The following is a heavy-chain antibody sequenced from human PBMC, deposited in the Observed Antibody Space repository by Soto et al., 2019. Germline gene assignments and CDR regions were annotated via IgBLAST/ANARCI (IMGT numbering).Heavy chain of an antibody. V-gene: IGHV5-10-1*01. Sequence: PGESLKISCKGSGYSFTSYWISWVRQMPGKGLEWMGRIDPSDSYTNYSPSFQGHVTISADKSISTAYLQWSSLKASDTAMYYCARPSTTGRTYYYYGMDVWGQGTTVTVSS. CDR3: ARPSTTGRTYYYYGMDV. CDR2: IDPSDSYT. D-gene: IGHD4-4*01. J-gene: IGHJ6*02. CDR1: GYSFTSYW.